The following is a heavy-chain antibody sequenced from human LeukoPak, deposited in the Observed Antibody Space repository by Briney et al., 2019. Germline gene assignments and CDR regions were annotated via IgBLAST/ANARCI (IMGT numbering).Heavy chain of an antibody. V-gene: IGHV3-48*02. CDR3: ARDLVRGVSTFDY. CDR2: INHNAETI. CDR1: GFTFSSYV. J-gene: IGHJ4*02. Sequence: GGSLRLSCAASGFTFSSYVMSWVRQAPGKGLEWVSYINHNAETIYYADSVKGRFTISRDNAKNSLYLQMNSLRDEDTAVYYCARDLVRGVSTFDYWGQGTLVTVSS. D-gene: IGHD3-10*01.